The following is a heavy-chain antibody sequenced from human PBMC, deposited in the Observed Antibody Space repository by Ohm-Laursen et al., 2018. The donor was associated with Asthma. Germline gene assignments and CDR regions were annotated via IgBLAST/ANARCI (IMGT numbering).Heavy chain of an antibody. CDR3: GGDVLGWYLSAFDF. J-gene: IGHJ4*02. CDR2: ISYGGSKK. CDR1: GFTFNSYA. V-gene: IGHV3-30*04. Sequence: SLRLSCTATGFTFNSYAMHWVRQAPDKALEWVAVISYGGSKKCSADSVKGRFTISRDNSKNTLYLQMISLRADDAAVYYCGGDVLGWYLSAFDFWGQGTLVTVSS. D-gene: IGHD2-21*01.